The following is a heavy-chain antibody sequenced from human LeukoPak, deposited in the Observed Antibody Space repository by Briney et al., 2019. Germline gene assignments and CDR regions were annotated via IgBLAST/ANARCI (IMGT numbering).Heavy chain of an antibody. CDR2: IYHSGST. Sequence: SETLSLTCAVSGGSISSGGHSWSWIRQPPGKGLEWIGYIYHSGSTYYNPSLKSRVTISVDRSKNQFSLKLSSVTAADTAVYYCARGAPVVVVAAIPRWFDPWGQGTLVTVSS. CDR3: ARGAPVVVVAAIPRWFDP. D-gene: IGHD2-15*01. J-gene: IGHJ5*02. CDR1: GGSISSGGHS. V-gene: IGHV4-30-2*01.